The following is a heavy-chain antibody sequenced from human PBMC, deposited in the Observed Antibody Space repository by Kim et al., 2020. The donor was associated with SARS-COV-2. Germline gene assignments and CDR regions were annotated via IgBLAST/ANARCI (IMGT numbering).Heavy chain of an antibody. CDR2: IYSGGST. Sequence: GGSLRLSCAASGFTVNSNYMSWVRQAPGKGLEWVSVIYSGGSTYYADSVKGRFTISRDNSKNTLYLQMNSLRAEDTAVYYCARGIGSGWSPFDYWGQGTLVTVSS. V-gene: IGHV3-53*01. D-gene: IGHD6-19*01. CDR1: GFTVNSNY. J-gene: IGHJ4*02. CDR3: ARGIGSGWSPFDY.